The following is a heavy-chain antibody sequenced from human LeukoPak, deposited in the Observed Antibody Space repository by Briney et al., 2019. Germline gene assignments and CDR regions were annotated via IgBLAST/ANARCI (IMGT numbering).Heavy chain of an antibody. CDR1: GYTFTSYD. Sequence: ASVKVSCKASGYTFTSYDINWVRQATGQGLEWMGWMNPNSGNTGYAQKFQGRVTMTRNTSISTAYMELSSLRSEDTAVYYCARGSFVHYDSSGPPDYWGRGTLVTVSS. J-gene: IGHJ4*02. D-gene: IGHD3-22*01. CDR2: MNPNSGNT. V-gene: IGHV1-8*01. CDR3: ARGSFVHYDSSGPPDY.